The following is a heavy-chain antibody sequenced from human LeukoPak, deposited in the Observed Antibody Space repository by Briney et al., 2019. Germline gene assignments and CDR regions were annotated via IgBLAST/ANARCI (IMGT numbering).Heavy chain of an antibody. Sequence: SVKVSCKASGGTFSSYAISWVRQAPGQGLEWMGGIIPIFGTANYAQKFQGRVTITADESTSAAYMELSSLRSEDTAVYYCARSVGARPLDYYYMDVWGKGTTVTISS. CDR2: IIPIFGTA. D-gene: IGHD1-26*01. CDR3: ARSVGARPLDYYYMDV. V-gene: IGHV1-69*01. J-gene: IGHJ6*03. CDR1: GGTFSSYA.